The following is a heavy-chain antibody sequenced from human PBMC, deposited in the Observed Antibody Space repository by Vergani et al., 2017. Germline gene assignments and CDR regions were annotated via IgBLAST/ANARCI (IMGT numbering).Heavy chain of an antibody. J-gene: IGHJ4*02. D-gene: IGHD3-9*01. Sequence: QVQVVQSGAEVKKSGASVKVSCKTSGYTFSNYYMHWVRQAPGQGLEWMGIINPSGGHTNYAQKFQGRVTMTRDTSTSTVYMELSSLRSEDTAIYYCARGDYSILTGYRYWGQGTLFTVSA. CDR1: GYTFSNYY. CDR3: ARGDYSILTGYRY. V-gene: IGHV1-46*03. CDR2: INPSGGHT.